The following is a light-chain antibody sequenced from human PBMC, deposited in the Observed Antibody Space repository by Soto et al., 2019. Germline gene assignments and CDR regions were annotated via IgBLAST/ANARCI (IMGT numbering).Light chain of an antibody. CDR1: QSISSW. V-gene: IGKV1-5*01. Sequence: DIQMTQSPSTLSASVGDRVTITCRASQSISSWLAWYQQKPGKAPKLLIYDASSLESGVPSRFSGSGSGTEFTLTISSLQPDDFATYYCQQYGTSPFTFGQGTKLESK. CDR2: DAS. CDR3: QQYGTSPFT. J-gene: IGKJ2*01.